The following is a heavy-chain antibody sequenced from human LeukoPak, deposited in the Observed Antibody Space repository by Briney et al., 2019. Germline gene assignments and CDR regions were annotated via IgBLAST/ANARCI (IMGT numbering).Heavy chain of an antibody. CDR2: ISSSSSYI. V-gene: IGHV3-21*01. D-gene: IGHD6-13*01. CDR3: ARTDSNSWSATDDRKFDY. J-gene: IGHJ4*02. CDR1: GFTFSSYS. Sequence: GGSLRLSCAASGFTFSSYSMNWVRQAPGKGLEWVSSISSSSSYIYYADSVKGRFTISRDNAKNSLYLQMNSLRAEDTAVYYCARTDSNSWSATDDRKFDYWGQGTLVTVSS.